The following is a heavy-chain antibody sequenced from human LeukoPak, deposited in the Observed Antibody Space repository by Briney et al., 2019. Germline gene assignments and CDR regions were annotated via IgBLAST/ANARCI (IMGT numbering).Heavy chain of an antibody. CDR2: INGSGGRT. J-gene: IGHJ4*02. CDR1: GFTFSSYA. CDR3: ARARSGYLDY. Sequence: GGSLRLSCAASGFTFSSYAMTWVRQAPGKGLEWVSGINGSGGRTYYGDSVKGRFTISRDNAKNSLYLQMNSLRAEDTAVYYCARARSGYLDYWGQGTLVTVSS. V-gene: IGHV3-23*01. D-gene: IGHD3-22*01.